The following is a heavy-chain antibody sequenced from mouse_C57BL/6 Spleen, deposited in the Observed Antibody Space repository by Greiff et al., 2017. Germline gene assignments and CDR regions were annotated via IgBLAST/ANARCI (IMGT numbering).Heavy chain of an antibody. CDR2: IYPRSGST. CDR3: ARNYGSSED. Sequence: QVQLKESGAELARPGASVKLSCKASGYTFTSYGISWVKQRTGQGLEWIGEIYPRSGSTYYTEKFKGKATLTADTSSRTAYMELRSLTSEDSAVYFCARNYGSSEDWGQGTTLTVSS. CDR1: GYTFTSYG. V-gene: IGHV1-81*01. J-gene: IGHJ2*01. D-gene: IGHD1-1*01.